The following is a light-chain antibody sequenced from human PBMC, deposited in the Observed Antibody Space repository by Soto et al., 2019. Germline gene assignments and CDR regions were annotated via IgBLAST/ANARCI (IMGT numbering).Light chain of an antibody. J-gene: IGLJ1*01. Sequence: QSALTQPASVSGSPGQSIAISCTGTSSDVGGYDYVSWYQQQPDKAPKLMIYEVTKRPSGVSNRFSGSKSGNTASLTISGLQAEGEADYYCSSHTSGSTRVFGTGTKLTVL. CDR1: SSDVGGYDY. V-gene: IGLV2-14*01. CDR3: SSHTSGSTRV. CDR2: EVT.